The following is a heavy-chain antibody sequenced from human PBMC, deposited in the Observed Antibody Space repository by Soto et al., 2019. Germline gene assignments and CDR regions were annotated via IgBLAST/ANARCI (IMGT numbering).Heavy chain of an antibody. CDR3: AYSANHRYFFDS. J-gene: IGHJ5*01. V-gene: IGHV1-69*05. CDR1: GGSFRSYA. CDR2: IIPIFGTP. D-gene: IGHD5-18*01. Sequence: QVQLVQSGAEVKKPGSSVKVSCKASGGSFRSYAVNWVRQAPGQGLECLGGIIPIFGTPNYTQKLHGRVSITPDDSTSTSYLGLSSLTSEDTAVYYCAYSANHRYFFDSWGQGTLVTGSS.